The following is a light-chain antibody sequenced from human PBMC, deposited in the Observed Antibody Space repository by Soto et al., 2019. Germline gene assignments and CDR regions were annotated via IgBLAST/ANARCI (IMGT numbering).Light chain of an antibody. CDR2: DAS. J-gene: IGKJ4*01. CDR1: QSISNR. Sequence: DIQMTQSPSTLSASVGDRVTITCRASQSISNRLAWYQQKPGKAPKVLIYDASSLEGGVPSRFSGTGSATEFILTISSLQPDDFATYYCQQYSSYSPLTFGGGTKVDIK. CDR3: QQYSSYSPLT. V-gene: IGKV1-5*01.